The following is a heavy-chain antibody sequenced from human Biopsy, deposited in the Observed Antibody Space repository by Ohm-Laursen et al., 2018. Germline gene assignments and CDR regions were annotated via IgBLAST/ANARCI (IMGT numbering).Heavy chain of an antibody. CDR2: VTHDGSKT. CDR3: TKERRGWYSER. CDR1: GFTFSDYA. Sequence: SLRLSCAASGFTFSDYAMHWVRQAPGKGLEWVAIVTHDGSKTYYADSVEGRFTISRDQFKSTVYLQLNSLRTEDTAIYYCTKERRGWYSERWGQGTLVTVSS. D-gene: IGHD6-19*01. J-gene: IGHJ4*02. V-gene: IGHV3-30*18.